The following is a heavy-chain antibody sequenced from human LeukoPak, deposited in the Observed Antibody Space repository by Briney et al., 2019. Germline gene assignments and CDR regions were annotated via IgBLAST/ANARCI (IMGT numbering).Heavy chain of an antibody. V-gene: IGHV4-59*08. J-gene: IGHJ4*02. CDR3: ARQTGSGLFILP. CDR1: DDSITMYY. Sequence: ASETLSLTCTGSDDSITMYYWTWIRQPPGKGLEWIGYVDHTGSTNFNPSLNGRVSISRDTSKNLFSLRLTSVTAADTAVYYCARQTGSGLFILPGGQGTLVTVSS. D-gene: IGHD3/OR15-3a*01. CDR2: VDHTGST.